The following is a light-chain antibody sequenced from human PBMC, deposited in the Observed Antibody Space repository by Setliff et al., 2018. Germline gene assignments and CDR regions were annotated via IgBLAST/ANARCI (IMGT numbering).Light chain of an antibody. V-gene: IGLV2-14*01. CDR2: EVS. CDR3: SSYTGSSTLLYV. Sequence: QSALAQPASVSGSPGQSITISCIGTSSDIGGYNYVSWYQQHPGKAPKLMIYEVSNRPSGVSNRFSGSKSGNTASLTISGLQTEDEGDYYCSSYTGSSTLLYVFGTGTKVTV. CDR1: SSDIGGYNY. J-gene: IGLJ1*01.